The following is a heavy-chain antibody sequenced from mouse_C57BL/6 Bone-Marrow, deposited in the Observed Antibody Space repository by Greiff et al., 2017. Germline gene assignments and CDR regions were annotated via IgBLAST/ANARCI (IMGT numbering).Heavy chain of an antibody. J-gene: IGHJ4*01. CDR2: IDPSDSYT. Sequence: QVQLQQPGAELVMPGASVKLSCKASGYTFTSYWMHWVKQRPGQGLEWIGEIDPSDSYTNYNQKFKGKSTLTVDQSSSTAYMQLSSLTSEDSAVYYCARAYDYDTLDYWGQGTSVTVSS. D-gene: IGHD6-5*01. CDR3: ARAYDYDTLDY. V-gene: IGHV1-69*01. CDR1: GYTFTSYW.